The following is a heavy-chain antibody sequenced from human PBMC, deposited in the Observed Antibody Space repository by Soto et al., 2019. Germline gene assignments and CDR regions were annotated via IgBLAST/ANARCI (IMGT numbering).Heavy chain of an antibody. CDR1: GGSISSYY. D-gene: IGHD3-22*01. Sequence: SETLSLTCTVSGGSISSYYWSWIRQPPGKGLEWIGYIYYSGSTNYNPSLKSRVTISVDTSKNQFSLKLSSVTAADTAVYYCARERGTYYYDSSGYTQVYYFDYWGQGTLVTVSS. CDR2: IYYSGST. CDR3: ARERGTYYYDSSGYTQVYYFDY. V-gene: IGHV4-59*01. J-gene: IGHJ4*02.